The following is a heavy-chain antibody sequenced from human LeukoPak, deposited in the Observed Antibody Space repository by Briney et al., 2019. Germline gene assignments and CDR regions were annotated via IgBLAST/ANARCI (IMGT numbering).Heavy chain of an antibody. V-gene: IGHV3-23*01. D-gene: IGHD3-22*01. CDR2: ISGSGGST. Sequence: PGGSLRLSCAASGFTFSSYAMSWVRQAPGKGLEWVSAISGSGGSTYYADSVKGRFTISRDNSKNTLYLQMNSLRAEDTAMYYCARVYTMMDYFDYWGQGTLVTVSS. CDR3: ARVYTMMDYFDY. CDR1: GFTFSSYA. J-gene: IGHJ4*02.